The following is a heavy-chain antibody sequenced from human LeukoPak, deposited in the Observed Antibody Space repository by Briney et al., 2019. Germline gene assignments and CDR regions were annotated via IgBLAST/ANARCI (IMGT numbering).Heavy chain of an antibody. CDR2: ISAYNGNT. CDR3: ARGDILTGYYLRSAFDI. V-gene: IGHV1-18*01. J-gene: IGHJ3*02. D-gene: IGHD3-9*01. Sequence: ASVKVSCKASGYTFTSYGISWVRQAPGQGLEWMGWISAYNGNTNYAQKLQGRVTMTTDTSTSTAYMELRSLRSDGTAVYYCARGDILTGYYLRSAFDIWGQGTMVTVSS. CDR1: GYTFTSYG.